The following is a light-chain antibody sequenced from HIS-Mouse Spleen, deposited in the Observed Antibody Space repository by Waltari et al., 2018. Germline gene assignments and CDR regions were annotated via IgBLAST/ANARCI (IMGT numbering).Light chain of an antibody. CDR1: KLGDKY. CDR3: KARDSSTDVV. J-gene: IGLJ2*01. CDR2: QIS. V-gene: IGLV3-1*01. Sequence: SYELTQPPSVSVSPGQTASITCSGDKLGDKYACWYQQKPGQSPVLVIYQISKRPSGIPRLFSGSNSRNTATLTISATQAMDEADYYCKARDSSTDVVFGGGTKLTVL.